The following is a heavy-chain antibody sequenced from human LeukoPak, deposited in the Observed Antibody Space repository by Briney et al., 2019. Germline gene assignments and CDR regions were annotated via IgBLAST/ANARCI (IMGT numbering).Heavy chain of an antibody. CDR2: IYTGGST. J-gene: IGHJ4*02. CDR1: GFTVSSNF. CDR3: ARGLGSMSGSSDY. V-gene: IGHV3-53*01. Sequence: GGSLRLSCAASGFTVSSNFMTWVRQAPGKGLEWVSVIYTGGSTYYADSVKGRFTIYRDNTKNTLSLQMNSLRAEDTAVYYCARGLGSMSGSSDYWGQGTLVTVSS. D-gene: IGHD3-10*01.